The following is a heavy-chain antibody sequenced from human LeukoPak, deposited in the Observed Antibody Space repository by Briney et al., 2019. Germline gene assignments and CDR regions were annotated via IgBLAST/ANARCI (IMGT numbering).Heavy chain of an antibody. CDR3: EDGIRYFDWLHTSYYFDY. CDR2: IKQDGSEK. J-gene: IGHJ4*02. D-gene: IGHD3-9*01. V-gene: IGHV3-7*01. Sequence: GVSLRLSCASSGFTFSSYWMSWVRQAPGKGLEWVANIKQDGSEKYYVDSVKGRFTISRDNAKNSLYLQMNSLRAEDTSVYQAEDGIRYFDWLHTSYYFDYWGQGTLVTVSS. CDR1: GFTFSSYW.